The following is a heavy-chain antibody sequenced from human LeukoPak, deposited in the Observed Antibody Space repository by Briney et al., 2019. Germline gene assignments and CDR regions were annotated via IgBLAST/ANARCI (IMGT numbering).Heavy chain of an antibody. D-gene: IGHD3-22*01. CDR3: ARIPYYYDSSGYYYD. CDR2: IIPIFGTA. V-gene: IGHV1-69*06. Sequence: GASVKVSCKASGGTFSSYAISWVRQAPGQGLEWMGGIIPIFGTANYAQKFQGRVTITADKSTSTAYMELSSLRSEDTAVYYCARIPYYYDSSGYYYDWGQGTLVTVSS. CDR1: GGTFSSYA. J-gene: IGHJ4*02.